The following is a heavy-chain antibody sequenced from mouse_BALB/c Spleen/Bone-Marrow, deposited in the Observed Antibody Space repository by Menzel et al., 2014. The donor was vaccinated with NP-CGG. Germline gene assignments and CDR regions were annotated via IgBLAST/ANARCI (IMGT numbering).Heavy chain of an antibody. Sequence: QVQLQQSGSVLVRPGASVKLSCKASGYTFTSSWMHWAKQRPGQGREWMGEIHPNSGNTNYNEKFKGKATLTVDTSSXTASLDLSSLTSEDSAVYYCARSGFDYWGQGTTLTVSS. CDR3: ARSGFDY. D-gene: IGHD4-1*01. CDR1: GYTFTSSW. V-gene: IGHV1S130*01. J-gene: IGHJ2*01. CDR2: IHPNSGNT.